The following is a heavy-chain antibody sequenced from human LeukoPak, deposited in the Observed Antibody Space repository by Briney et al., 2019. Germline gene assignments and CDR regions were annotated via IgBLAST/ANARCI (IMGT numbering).Heavy chain of an antibody. J-gene: IGHJ3*02. CDR1: GFTFSDYY. CDR2: ISSSGSTI. CDR3: AXENLYSSSWSWVGAFXI. Sequence: GGSLRLSCAASGFTFSDYYMSWIRQAPGKGLEWVSYISSSGSTIYYTDSVKGRFTISRDNAKNSLYLQMNSLRAEDTAVYYCAXENLYSSSWSWVGAFXIXXQGTXVTVS. V-gene: IGHV3-11*04. D-gene: IGHD6-13*01.